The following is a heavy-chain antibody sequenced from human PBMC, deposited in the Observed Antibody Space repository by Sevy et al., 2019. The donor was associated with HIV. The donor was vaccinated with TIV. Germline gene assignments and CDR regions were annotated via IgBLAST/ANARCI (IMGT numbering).Heavy chain of an antibody. CDR1: GFTFGDYA. V-gene: IGHV3-49*03. CDR2: IKTKTYSGTT. CDR3: TRDLYGSGWFYFDY. D-gene: IGHD6-19*01. J-gene: IGHJ4*02. Sequence: GGSLRLSCTASGFTFGDYAMSWFRQAPGKVLEWVGFIKTKTYSGTTEYAASVKGRFIISRDDSKNIAYLQMNSLKTEDTAVYYCTRDLYGSGWFYFDYWGQGTLVTVSS.